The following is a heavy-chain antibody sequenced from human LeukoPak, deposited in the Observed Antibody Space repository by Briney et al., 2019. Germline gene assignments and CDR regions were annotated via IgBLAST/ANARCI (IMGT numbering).Heavy chain of an antibody. CDR1: GGSISSGSYY. Sequence: SETLSLTCTGSGGSISSGSYYWGWIRQPPGKGLEWIGSIYYSGSTYYNPSLKSRVTISVDTSKNQFSLRLSSVTAADTAVYYCARVTGYMIEDYFDYWGQGTLVTVSS. D-gene: IGHD3-22*01. J-gene: IGHJ4*02. CDR3: ARVTGYMIEDYFDY. CDR2: IYYSGST. V-gene: IGHV4-39*07.